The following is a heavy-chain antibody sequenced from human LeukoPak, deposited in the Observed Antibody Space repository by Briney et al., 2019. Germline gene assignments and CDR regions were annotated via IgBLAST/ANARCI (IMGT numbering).Heavy chain of an antibody. Sequence: PGGSLRLSCAASGFTFSSYAMSWVRQAPGKGLEWVSSASGSGGSTYYADSVKGRFTISRDNSKNTLYLQMNSLRAEDTAVYYCARASQRWLQFVDSFDYWGQEPWSPSPQ. V-gene: IGHV3-23*01. J-gene: IGHJ4*01. D-gene: IGHD5-24*01. CDR2: ASGSGGST. CDR1: GFTFSSYA. CDR3: ARASQRWLQFVDSFDY.